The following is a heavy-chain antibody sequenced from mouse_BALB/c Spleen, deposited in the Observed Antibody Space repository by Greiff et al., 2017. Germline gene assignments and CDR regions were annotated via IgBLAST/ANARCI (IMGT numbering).Heavy chain of an antibody. CDR3: ASLRDYAMDY. CDR1: GYTFTSYT. J-gene: IGHJ4*01. CDR2: INPSSGYT. V-gene: IGHV1-4*01. Sequence: QVQLKESGAELARPGASVKMSCKASGYTFTSYTMHWVKQRPGQGLEWIGYINPSSGYTNYNQKFKDKATLTADKSSSTAYMQLSSLTSEDSAVYYCASLRDYAMDYWGQGTSVTVSS. D-gene: IGHD2-12*01.